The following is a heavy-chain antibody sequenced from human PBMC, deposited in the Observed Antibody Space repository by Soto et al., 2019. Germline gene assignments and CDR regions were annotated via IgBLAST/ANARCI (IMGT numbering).Heavy chain of an antibody. CDR2: ISAYTGNT. Sequence: QVQLVQSGAEVKKPGASVKVSCKASGYTFTSYYISWVRQAPGQGLEWMGWISAYTGNTNYAQKPXGRITITTGTATSTAYMELRSQRSDDTAVYYCARDLPPVASWGQGTLITVSS. V-gene: IGHV1-18*01. CDR3: ARDLPPVAS. J-gene: IGHJ4*02. CDR1: GYTFTSYY.